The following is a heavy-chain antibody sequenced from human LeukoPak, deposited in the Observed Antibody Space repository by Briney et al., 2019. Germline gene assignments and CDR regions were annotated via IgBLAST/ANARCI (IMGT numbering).Heavy chain of an antibody. D-gene: IGHD2-2*01. Sequence: ASVKVSCKASGYTFTSYGISWVRQAPGQGLEWMGIINPSGGSTSYAQKFQGRVTMTRDTSTSTVYMELSSLRSEDTAVYYCARDGSSTSHPDYWGQGTLVTVSS. V-gene: IGHV1-46*01. J-gene: IGHJ4*02. CDR1: GYTFTSYG. CDR2: INPSGGST. CDR3: ARDGSSTSHPDY.